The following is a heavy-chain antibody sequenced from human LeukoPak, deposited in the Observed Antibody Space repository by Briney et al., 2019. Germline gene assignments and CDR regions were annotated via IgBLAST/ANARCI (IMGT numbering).Heavy chain of an antibody. D-gene: IGHD4-17*01. CDR1: GFTFSSYA. V-gene: IGHV3-30*04. Sequence: GGSLRLSCAASGFTFSSYAMHWVRQAPGKGLGWGAVISYDGSNKYYADSVKGRFTISRDNSKNTLYLQMNSLRAEDTAVYYCARTSVKGYYYYYYYMDVWGKGTTVTVSS. J-gene: IGHJ6*03. CDR3: ARTSVKGYYYYYYYMDV. CDR2: ISYDGSNK.